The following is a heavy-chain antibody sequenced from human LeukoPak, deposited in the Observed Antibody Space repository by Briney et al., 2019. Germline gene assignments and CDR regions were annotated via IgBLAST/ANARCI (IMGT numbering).Heavy chain of an antibody. D-gene: IGHD3-10*01. CDR2: INPNSGGT. J-gene: IGHJ4*02. CDR3: ARDLVGITTVRAPQYYFDY. V-gene: IGHV1-2*02. CDR1: GYTFTGYY. Sequence: ASVKVSYKASGYTFTGYYMHWVRQAPGQGLEWMGWINPNSGGTNYAQKFQGRVTMTRDTSISTAYMELSRLRSDDTAVYYCARDLVGITTVRAPQYYFDYWGQGTLVTVSS.